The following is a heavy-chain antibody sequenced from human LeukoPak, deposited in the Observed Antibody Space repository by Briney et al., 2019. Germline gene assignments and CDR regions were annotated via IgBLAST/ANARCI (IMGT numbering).Heavy chain of an antibody. CDR3: VGDGRDGYNIHFHH. Sequence: GGSLRLSCSASGFTFSTYAMHWVRQAPGKGLEYVSVISGNGGSTSYADSVKGRFITSRDNSKNTVYLQMSSLRAEDTAIYYCVGDGRDGYNIHFHHWGQGTLVTVSS. V-gene: IGHV3-64D*06. J-gene: IGHJ1*01. CDR2: ISGNGGST. CDR1: GFTFSTYA. D-gene: IGHD5-24*01.